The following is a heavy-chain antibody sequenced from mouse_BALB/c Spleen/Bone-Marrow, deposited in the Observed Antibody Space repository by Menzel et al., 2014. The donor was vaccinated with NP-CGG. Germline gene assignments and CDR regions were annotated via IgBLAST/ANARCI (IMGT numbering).Heavy chain of an antibody. CDR2: IWSGGST. J-gene: IGHJ4*01. CDR3: ARNPIRRNAMDY. V-gene: IGHV2-2*02. Sequence: VKLVESGPGLVQPSQSLSITCTVSGFSLTSYGVHWVRQSPGKGLEWLGVIWSGGSTDYNAPFMSRLNISKDNSKSQVFFKMNSLQANDTAIYYCARNPIRRNAMDYWGQGTSVTVSS. D-gene: IGHD2-12*01. CDR1: GFSLTSYG.